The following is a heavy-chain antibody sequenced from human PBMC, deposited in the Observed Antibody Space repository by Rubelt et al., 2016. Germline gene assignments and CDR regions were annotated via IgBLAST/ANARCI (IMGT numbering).Heavy chain of an antibody. D-gene: IGHD5-12*01. CDR2: ISSSGSTI. CDR1: GFTFSSYE. J-gene: IGHJ4*02. Sequence: EVQLVESGGGLVQPGGSLRLSCAASGFTFSSYEMNWVRQAPGKGLEWVSYISSSGSTIDYADSVKGRLPSSRDNAKNSLYLQMNGLRAEDTAVYYCARSDIVATITDYWGQGTLVTVSS. V-gene: IGHV3-48*03. CDR3: ARSDIVATITDY.